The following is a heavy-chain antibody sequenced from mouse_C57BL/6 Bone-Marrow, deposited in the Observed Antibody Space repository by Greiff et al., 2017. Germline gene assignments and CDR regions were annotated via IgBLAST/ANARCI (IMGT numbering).Heavy chain of an antibody. CDR2: IHPNSGST. CDR1: GYTFTGYW. D-gene: IGHD4-1*01. J-gene: IGHJ3*01. Sequence: QVQLQQSGAELVKPGASVKLSCKASGYTFTGYWMHWVKQRPGQGLEWIGMIHPNSGSTNYNEKFKSKATLTVDKSSSTAYMQLSSLTSEDSAVYYCARWTGPWFAYWGQGTLVTVSA. V-gene: IGHV1-64*01. CDR3: ARWTGPWFAY.